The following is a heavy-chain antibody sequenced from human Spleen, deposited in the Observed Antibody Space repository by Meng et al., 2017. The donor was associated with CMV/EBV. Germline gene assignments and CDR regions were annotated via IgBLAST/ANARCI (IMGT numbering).Heavy chain of an antibody. V-gene: IGHV4-34*01. J-gene: IGHJ3*02. CDR1: GGPFTSIY. CDR2: INHGGGT. Sequence: SQTLSLTCAMYGGPFTSIYWTWIRQSPGKGLEWIGEINHGGGTYYNPSLQTRVTMSIDVSKKQFSLRLNSMTAADTAIYYCVRGPQVAWLRSRLAAFDIWAQGTMVTVSS. CDR3: VRGPQVAWLRSRLAAFDI. D-gene: IGHD6-19*01.